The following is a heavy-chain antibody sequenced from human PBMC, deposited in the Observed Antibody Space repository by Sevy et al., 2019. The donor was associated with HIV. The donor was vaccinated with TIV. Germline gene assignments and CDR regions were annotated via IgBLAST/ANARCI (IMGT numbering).Heavy chain of an antibody. Sequence: GGSLRLSCGASGFTFSANWMNWVRQAPGKGLEWVANIKADGSDKHYVDSVEGRWTNSRDNAKNLLFLQMNSLRVEDTAVYYCAHETFGRFESWGQGTLVTVSS. CDR2: IKADGSDK. CDR1: GFTFSANW. CDR3: AHETFGRFES. V-gene: IGHV3-7*01. D-gene: IGHD3-16*01. J-gene: IGHJ4*02.